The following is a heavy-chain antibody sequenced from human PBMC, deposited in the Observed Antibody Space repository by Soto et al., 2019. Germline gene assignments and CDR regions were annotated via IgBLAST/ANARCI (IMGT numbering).Heavy chain of an antibody. CDR1: GYTFTSYG. J-gene: IGHJ4*02. CDR2: IRTNDGHT. D-gene: IGHD4-4*01. V-gene: IGHV1-18*01. CDR3: AIIGSGDYSDFDY. Sequence: GVSVKVSCKGLGYTFTSYGSSWVRQAPGQGLEWMGWIRTNDGHTNYAQKFQDRVTMTRETSTTTVYMDLRSLGSDDTAVYYCAIIGSGDYSDFDYWGQGTLVTVSS.